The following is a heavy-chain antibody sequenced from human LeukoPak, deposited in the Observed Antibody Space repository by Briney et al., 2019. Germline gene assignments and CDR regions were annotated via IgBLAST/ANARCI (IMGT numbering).Heavy chain of an antibody. CDR1: GFTFSNYA. D-gene: IGHD6-19*01. Sequence: GGSLRLSCAASGFTFSNYAMTWVRQAPGKGLEWVSTISNSGGGTNYADSVKGRFTISRDNSKNTLYLQMNSLRAEDTALYYCAKGRGRVAGTGNDYWGQGTLVTVSS. J-gene: IGHJ4*02. CDR3: AKGRGRVAGTGNDY. V-gene: IGHV3-23*01. CDR2: ISNSGGGT.